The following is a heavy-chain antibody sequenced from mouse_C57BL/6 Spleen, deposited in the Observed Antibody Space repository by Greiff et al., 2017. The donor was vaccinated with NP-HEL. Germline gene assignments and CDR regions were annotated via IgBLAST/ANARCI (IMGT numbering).Heavy chain of an antibody. V-gene: IGHV1-62-2*01. J-gene: IGHJ1*03. CDR2: FYPGSGSI. CDR1: GYTFTEYT. D-gene: IGHD2-12*01. CDR3: ARHEGSTIVTEWYFDV. Sequence: VQLQQSGAELVKPGASVKLSCKASGYTFTEYTIHWVKQRSGQGLEWIGWFYPGSGSIKYNEKFKDKATLTADKSSSTVYMEIGRLTAEDSAVYVCARHEGSTIVTEWYFDVWGTGTTVTVSS.